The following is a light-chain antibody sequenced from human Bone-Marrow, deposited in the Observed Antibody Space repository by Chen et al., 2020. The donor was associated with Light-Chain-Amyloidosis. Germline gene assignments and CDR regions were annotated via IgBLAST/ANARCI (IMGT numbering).Light chain of an antibody. V-gene: IGKV1-NL1*01. CDR1: QVITNP. Sequence: DIQMTQSPSSLSASVGDRVTITCRASQVITNPVAWDQQKPGKAPKLLLYGASRVQSGVASRYSGSESGTEYTRSSRSLQPEDFATYYCQQYYTTEWAFGQGTKVEIK. J-gene: IGKJ1*01. CDR3: QQYYTTEWA. CDR2: GAS.